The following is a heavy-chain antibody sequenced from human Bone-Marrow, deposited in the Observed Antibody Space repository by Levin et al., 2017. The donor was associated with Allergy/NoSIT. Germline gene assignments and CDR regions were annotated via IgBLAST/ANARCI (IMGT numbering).Heavy chain of an antibody. J-gene: IGHJ4*02. CDR3: AREQGARGWYTVDF. V-gene: IGHV3-23*01. CDR2: IRPSSERT. Sequence: GGSLRLSCAASGFTFANHAMTWVRHAPGKGLEWVSTIRPSSERTYFADSVKGRFTVSRDDSMNMMYLQLNSLRADDAAVYYCAREQGARGWYTVDFWGQGTLVTVSS. D-gene: IGHD6-19*01. CDR1: GFTFANHA.